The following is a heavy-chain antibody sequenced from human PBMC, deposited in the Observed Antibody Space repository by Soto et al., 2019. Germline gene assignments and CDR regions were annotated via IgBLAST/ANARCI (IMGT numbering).Heavy chain of an antibody. Sequence: SETLSLTCTVSGGSISSYYWSWIRQPPGKGLEWIGYIYYSGSTNYNPSLKSRVTISVDTSKNQFSLKLSSVTAADTAVYYCARSSSGLGYWGQGTLVTVYS. CDR2: IYYSGST. CDR1: GGSISSYY. CDR3: ARSSSGLGY. J-gene: IGHJ4*02. D-gene: IGHD6-6*01. V-gene: IGHV4-59*01.